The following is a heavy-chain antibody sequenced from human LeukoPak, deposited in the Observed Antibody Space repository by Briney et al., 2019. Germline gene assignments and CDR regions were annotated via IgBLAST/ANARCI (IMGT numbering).Heavy chain of an antibody. CDR1: GVSLGTRGVG. V-gene: IGHV2-5*02. Sequence: SGPTLVKPTPTLTLTCTFSGVSLGTRGVGVGWIRQPPGKALEWLALIYWDDDKRYSPSLKSRLTITKDTSKNQVVLTMTNMDPVDTATYYCARLWFGEPRFDYWGQGTLVTVSS. CDR2: IYWDDDK. J-gene: IGHJ4*02. CDR3: ARLWFGEPRFDY. D-gene: IGHD3-10*01.